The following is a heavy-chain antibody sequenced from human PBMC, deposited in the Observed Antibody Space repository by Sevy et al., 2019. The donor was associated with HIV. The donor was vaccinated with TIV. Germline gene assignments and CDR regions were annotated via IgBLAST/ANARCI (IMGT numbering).Heavy chain of an antibody. Sequence: GGSLRLSCTASGFAFSTYGMHWVRQAPGKGLEWVAIIWYEGINKDDAAPVKGRFTISRDNSKNTLYLQMNSLRVDDTAVYYCARERRSSGIDYWGQRTLVTVSS. D-gene: IGHD3-10*01. CDR2: IWYEGINK. J-gene: IGHJ4*01. CDR1: GFAFSTYG. V-gene: IGHV3-33*01. CDR3: ARERRSSGIDY.